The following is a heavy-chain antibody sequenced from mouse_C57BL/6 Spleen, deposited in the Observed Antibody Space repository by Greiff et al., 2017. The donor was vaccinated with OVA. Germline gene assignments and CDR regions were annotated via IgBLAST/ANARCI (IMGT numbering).Heavy chain of an antibody. V-gene: IGHV5-17*01. CDR1: GFTFSDYG. D-gene: IGHD1-1*01. CDR2: ISSGSSTI. Sequence: EVQVVESGGGLVKPGGSLKLSCAASGFTFSDYGMHWVRQAPEKGLEWVAYISSGSSTIYYADTVKGRFTISRDNAKNTLFLQMTSLRSEDTAMYYCARGIGSSPGFDVWGTGTTVTVSS. J-gene: IGHJ1*03. CDR3: ARGIGSSPGFDV.